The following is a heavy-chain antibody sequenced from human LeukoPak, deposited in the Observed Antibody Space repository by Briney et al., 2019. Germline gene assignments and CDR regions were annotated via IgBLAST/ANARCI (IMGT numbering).Heavy chain of an antibody. D-gene: IGHD1-1*01. CDR3: ARTNDYYYYYYMDV. Sequence: GGSLRLSCAASGFNFEDYAMSWVRQPPGKGLEWVSGIKRNGGSTGYADSVKGRFTISRDNAKNSLYLQMNSLRAEDTALYYCARTNDYYYYYYMDVWGKGTTVTVSS. V-gene: IGHV3-20*04. CDR1: GFNFEDYA. J-gene: IGHJ6*03. CDR2: IKRNGGST.